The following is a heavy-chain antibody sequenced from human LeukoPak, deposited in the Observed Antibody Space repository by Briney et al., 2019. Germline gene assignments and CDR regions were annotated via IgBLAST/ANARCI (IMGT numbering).Heavy chain of an antibody. V-gene: IGHV1-18*04. D-gene: IGHD2-2*01. CDR1: GYTFTSYY. CDR3: AHLNGVYCSSTSCFS. Sequence: ASVKVSCKASGYTFTSYYMHWVRQAPGQGLEWMGWISAYNGNTNYAQKLQGRVTMTTDTSTSTAYMELRSLRSDDTAVYYCAHLNGVYCSSTSCFSWGQGTLVTVSS. CDR2: ISAYNGNT. J-gene: IGHJ5*02.